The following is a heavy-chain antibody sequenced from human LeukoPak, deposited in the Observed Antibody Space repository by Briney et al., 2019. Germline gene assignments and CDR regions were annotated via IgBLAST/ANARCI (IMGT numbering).Heavy chain of an antibody. Sequence: PGGSLRLSCAASGFTFSDYYMSWIRQAPGKGLEWVSHISSSGSTIYYADSVKGRFTISRDNAKNSLYLQMNSLRAEDTAVYYCTRDFYDSSGYYYVRYFQHWGQGTLVTVSS. CDR3: TRDFYDSSGYYYVRYFQH. CDR1: GFTFSDYY. CDR2: ISSSGSTI. D-gene: IGHD3-22*01. J-gene: IGHJ1*01. V-gene: IGHV3-11*01.